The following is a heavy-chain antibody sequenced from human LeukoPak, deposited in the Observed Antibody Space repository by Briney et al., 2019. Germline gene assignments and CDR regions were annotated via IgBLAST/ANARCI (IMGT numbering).Heavy chain of an antibody. D-gene: IGHD2-2*01. CDR2: ISSSGSTI. CDR3: ARAWGIVVVPAATNGAFDI. CDR1: GFTFSDYY. Sequence: GGSLRLSCAASGFTFSDYYMSWIRQAPGKGLEWVSYISSSGSTIYYADSVKGRFTISRDNAKNSLSLQMNSLRAEDTAVYYCARAWGIVVVPAATNGAFDIWGQGTMVTVSS. V-gene: IGHV3-11*04. J-gene: IGHJ3*02.